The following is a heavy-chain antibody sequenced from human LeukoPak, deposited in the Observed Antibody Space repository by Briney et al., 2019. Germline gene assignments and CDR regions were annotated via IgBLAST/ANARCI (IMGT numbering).Heavy chain of an antibody. J-gene: IGHJ4*02. D-gene: IGHD6-19*01. V-gene: IGHV3-33*01. CDR3: ARDHSSGWYSDYFDY. CDR1: GFTFSSYG. Sequence: GGSLRLSCAASGFTFSSYGMHWVRQAPGKGLEWVAVIWYDGSNKYYADSVKGRFTISRDNSKNTLYLQMNSLRAEDTAVYYCARDHSSGWYSDYFDYWDQGTLVTVPS. CDR2: IWYDGSNK.